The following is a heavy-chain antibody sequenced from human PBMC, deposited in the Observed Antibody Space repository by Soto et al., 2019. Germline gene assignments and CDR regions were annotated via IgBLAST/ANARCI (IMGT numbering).Heavy chain of an antibody. CDR1: GGSVSSGSYY. Sequence: QVQLQESGPGLVKPSETLSLTCTVSGGSVSSGSYYWSWIRQPPGKGLEWIGYIYYSGSTNYNPSLRSRVTISVDASKNQFSLKLSSVTAADTAVYYCAREGWYNNWFDPWGQGNLVTVSS. D-gene: IGHD1-1*01. V-gene: IGHV4-61*01. CDR3: AREGWYNNWFDP. J-gene: IGHJ5*02. CDR2: IYYSGST.